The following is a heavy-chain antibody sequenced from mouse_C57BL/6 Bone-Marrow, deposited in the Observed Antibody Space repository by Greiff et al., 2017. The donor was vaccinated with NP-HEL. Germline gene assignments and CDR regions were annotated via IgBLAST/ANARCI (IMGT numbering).Heavy chain of an antibody. D-gene: IGHD2-2*01. CDR2: INPSNGGT. Sequence: QVQLQQPGTELVKPGASVKLSCKASGYTFTSYWMHWVKQRPGQGLEWIGNINPSNGGTNYNAKFKSKATLTVDKSSSTAYMQLSSLTSEDSAVYYCAREGYPLYAMDYWGQGTSVTVSS. CDR3: AREGYPLYAMDY. CDR1: GYTFTSYW. V-gene: IGHV1-53*01. J-gene: IGHJ4*01.